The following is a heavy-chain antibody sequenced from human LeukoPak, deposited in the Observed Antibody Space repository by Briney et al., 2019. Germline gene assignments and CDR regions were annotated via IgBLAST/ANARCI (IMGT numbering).Heavy chain of an antibody. V-gene: IGHV3-23*01. J-gene: IGHJ3*02. CDR2: ISGSGGST. CDR3: AKVGDYGDYAHAFDI. D-gene: IGHD4-17*01. Sequence: GGSLRLSCAASGFTFSSYAMSWVRQAPGKGLEWVSAISGSGGSTYYADSVKGRFTISRDNSKNTLYLQMDSLRAEDTAVYYCAKVGDYGDYAHAFDIWGQGTMVTVSS. CDR1: GFTFSSYA.